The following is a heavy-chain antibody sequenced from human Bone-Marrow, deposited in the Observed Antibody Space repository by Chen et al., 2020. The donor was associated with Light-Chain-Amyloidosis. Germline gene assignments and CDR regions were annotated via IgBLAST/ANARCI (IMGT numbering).Heavy chain of an antibody. CDR3: AREGSGGFDP. CDR1: GGSFSGYY. Sequence: QVQLQQWGAGLLKPSETLSLTCAVYGGSFSGYYWCWIRQPPGKGLEWIGEINHSGSTNYNPSLKSRVTISVDTSKNHFSLKLSSVTAADTAVYYCAREGSGGFDPWGQGTLVTVSS. J-gene: IGHJ5*02. V-gene: IGHV4-34*01. CDR2: INHSGST.